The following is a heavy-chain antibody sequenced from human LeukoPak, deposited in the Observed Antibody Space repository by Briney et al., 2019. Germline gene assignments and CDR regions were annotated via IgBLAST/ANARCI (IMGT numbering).Heavy chain of an antibody. CDR2: ISGSTKTP. V-gene: IGHV3-23*01. CDR1: GFTFSSYA. J-gene: IGHJ6*02. CDR3: AKSGEVLRTTYYGMDV. Sequence: GGSLRLSCAASGFTFSSYAMTWVRQAPGGGLEWISAISGSTKTPYYADSVKGRFTISRDNSKNTLYLQMISLRADDTAVYYCAKSGEVLRTTYYGMDVWGQGTTVTVSS. D-gene: IGHD2/OR15-2a*01.